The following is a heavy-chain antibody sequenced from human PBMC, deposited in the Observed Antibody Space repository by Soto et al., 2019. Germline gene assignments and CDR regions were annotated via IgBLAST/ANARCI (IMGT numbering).Heavy chain of an antibody. Sequence: PSETLSLTCTVSGGSISSSSYYWGWIRQPPGKGLEWIGSIYYSGSTYYNPSLKSRVTISVDTSKNQFSLKLSSVTAADTAVYYCARHFPSLRYFDWTXYWGQGTLVTVSS. D-gene: IGHD3-9*01. CDR2: IYYSGST. CDR1: GGSISSSSYY. CDR3: ARHFPSLRYFDWTXY. V-gene: IGHV4-39*01. J-gene: IGHJ4*02.